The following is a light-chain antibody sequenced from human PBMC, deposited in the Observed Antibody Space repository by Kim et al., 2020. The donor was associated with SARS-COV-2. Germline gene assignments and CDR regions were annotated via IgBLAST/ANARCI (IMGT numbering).Light chain of an antibody. J-gene: IGKJ2*01. V-gene: IGKV1-27*01. CDR2: AAS. CDR1: QGISNY. Sequence: SAAVVDRVTITCRASQGISNYLAWYQQKPGKVPKLLVYAASTLQSGVPSRFGGSGSGTDFTLTISSLQPEDVATYYCQKYNSAPYTFGQGTKLEI. CDR3: QKYNSAPYT.